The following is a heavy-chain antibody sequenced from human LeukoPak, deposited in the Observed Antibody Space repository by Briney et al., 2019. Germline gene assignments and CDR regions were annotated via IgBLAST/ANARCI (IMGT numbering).Heavy chain of an antibody. J-gene: IGHJ4*02. Sequence: SETLSLTCAVSGGSISSSNWWSWVRQPPGKGLEWIGEIYRSGSTNYNPSLKSRVTISVDKSKNQFSLKLSSVAAADTAMYYCARYRGASGYHFDYWGQGTLVTVSS. V-gene: IGHV4-4*02. CDR1: GGSISSSNW. CDR3: ARYRGASGYHFDY. D-gene: IGHD5-12*01. CDR2: IYRSGST.